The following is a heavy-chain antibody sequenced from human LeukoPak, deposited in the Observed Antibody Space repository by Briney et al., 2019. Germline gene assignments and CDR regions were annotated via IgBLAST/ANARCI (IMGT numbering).Heavy chain of an antibody. Sequence: ASVKVSCKASGGTFSSYAISLVRQAPGKGLEWMGGIIPIFGTANYAQKFQGRVTITADESTSTAYMELSNLRSEDTAVYYCARDLGIVVVPAAHNWFDPWGQGTLVTVSS. CDR1: GGTFSSYA. V-gene: IGHV1-69*13. CDR2: IIPIFGTA. D-gene: IGHD2-2*03. J-gene: IGHJ5*02. CDR3: ARDLGIVVVPAAHNWFDP.